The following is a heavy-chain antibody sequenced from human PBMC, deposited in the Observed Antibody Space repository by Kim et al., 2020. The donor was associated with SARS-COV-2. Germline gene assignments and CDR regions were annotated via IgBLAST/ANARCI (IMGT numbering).Heavy chain of an antibody. CDR2: IYSSGAT. J-gene: IGHJ6*01. D-gene: IGHD2-2*02. Sequence: SETLSLTCTVSGGSLSNYYWTWIRQPAGKGLEWIGRIYSSGATNSNPSLKSRVTMSIVTSDSHFSLKFIPVTAADTAVYDCSCGGWSSSTFYTGGGDVWG. V-gene: IGHV4-4*07. CDR3: SCGGWSSSTFYTGGGDV. CDR1: GGSLSNYY.